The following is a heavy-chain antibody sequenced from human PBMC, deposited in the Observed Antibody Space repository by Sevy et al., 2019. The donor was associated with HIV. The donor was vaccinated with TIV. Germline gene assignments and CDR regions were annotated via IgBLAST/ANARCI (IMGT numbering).Heavy chain of an antibody. CDR2: IWYDGSNK. J-gene: IGHJ4*02. CDR1: GFTFSSYG. CDR3: ARDYGCSSTNCYVYYFDY. V-gene: IGHV3-33*01. D-gene: IGHD2-2*01. Sequence: GGSLRLSCAASGFTFSSYGMHWVRQAPGKGLEWVAVIWYDGSNKYYADSVKGRFTISRDNSKNTLYLQMNSLRAEDTAVYYCARDYGCSSTNCYVYYFDYWGQGTLVTVSS.